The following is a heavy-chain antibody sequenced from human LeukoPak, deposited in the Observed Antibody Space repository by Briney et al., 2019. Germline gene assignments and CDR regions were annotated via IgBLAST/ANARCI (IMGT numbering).Heavy chain of an antibody. CDR3: ARRYCSGGYCYSDY. CDR2: IYHSGSA. V-gene: IGHV4-59*08. CDR1: GDSISSYS. Sequence: SETLSLTCTASGDSISSYSLSWIRQPPGEGLEWIGYIYHSGSANYSPSLKSRLTMSADTSKNQFSLKLSSVTAADTAVYYCARRYCSGGYCYSDYWGQGTLVTVSS. D-gene: IGHD2-15*01. J-gene: IGHJ4*02.